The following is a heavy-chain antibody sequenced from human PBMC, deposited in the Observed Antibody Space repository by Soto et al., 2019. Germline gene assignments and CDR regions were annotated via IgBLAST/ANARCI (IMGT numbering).Heavy chain of an antibody. CDR3: VRVGATVYFDY. CDR1: GGSFSGYY. J-gene: IGHJ4*02. V-gene: IGHV4-34*01. Sequence: PSETLSLTCAVYGGSFSGYYWSWIRQPPGKGLEWIGEINHSGSTNYNPSLKSRVTISVDTSKNQFSLKLSSVTAADTAVYYCVRVGATVYFDYCGQGTLVTVSS. CDR2: INHSGST. D-gene: IGHD1-26*01.